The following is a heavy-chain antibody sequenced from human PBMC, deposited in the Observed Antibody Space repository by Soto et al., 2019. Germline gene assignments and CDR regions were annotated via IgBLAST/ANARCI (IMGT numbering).Heavy chain of an antibody. CDR2: ISYDGSNK. CDR1: GFTFSSYA. J-gene: IGHJ6*02. Sequence: QVQLVESGGGVVQPGRSLRLSCAASGFTFSSYAMHWVRQAPGKGLAWVAVISYDGSNKYYADSVKGRFTISRDNSKNTLYLQRNGVRAEDTAVYYCAREEWDPDQWHYYGMDVWGQGTTVTVSS. D-gene: IGHD1-26*01. CDR3: AREEWDPDQWHYYGMDV. V-gene: IGHV3-30-3*01.